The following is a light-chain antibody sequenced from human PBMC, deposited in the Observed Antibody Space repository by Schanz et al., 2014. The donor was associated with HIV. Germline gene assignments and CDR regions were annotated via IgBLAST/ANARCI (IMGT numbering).Light chain of an antibody. CDR3: SSYAGSDIVV. Sequence: QSALTQPASVSGSPGQPITISCTGTRSDVGSYNLVSWYQQHPGKAPKLMIYEVSKRPSGVPDRFSGSKSGNTASLTVSGLQAEDEADYYCSSYAGSDIVVFGGGTKLTVL. CDR2: EVS. V-gene: IGLV2-14*02. CDR1: RSDVGSYNL. J-gene: IGLJ2*01.